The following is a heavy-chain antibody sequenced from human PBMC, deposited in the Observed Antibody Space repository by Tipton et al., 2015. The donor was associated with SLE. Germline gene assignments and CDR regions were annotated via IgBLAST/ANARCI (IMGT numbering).Heavy chain of an antibody. CDR3: AREWRGSPSDYYGLDV. Sequence: QSGPEVKKSGSSVKVSCKASGGSFSSYAMSWVRQAPGQGLEWMGGIIPMFGTANYAQKFQGRVTITTDESTSTAYMELSSLRSEDTAVYYCAREWRGSPSDYYGLDVWGQGTTVTVSS. D-gene: IGHD3-3*01. CDR1: GGSFSSYA. J-gene: IGHJ6*02. CDR2: IIPMFGTA. V-gene: IGHV1-69*05.